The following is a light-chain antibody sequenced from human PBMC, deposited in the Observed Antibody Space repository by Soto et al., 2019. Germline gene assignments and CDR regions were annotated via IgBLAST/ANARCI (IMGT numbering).Light chain of an antibody. J-gene: IGKJ4*01. CDR1: QSISNF. CDR2: TTS. CDR3: QQSYSTPQN. V-gene: IGKV1-39*01. Sequence: DIQMTQSPSSLSASAGDRVTITCRASQSISNFLNWYQQKPGKAPKLLIHTTSTLQSGVPSRFSGSGTGTDFTLTISSLQPEEFATYHCQQSYSTPQNFGGGTKVDI.